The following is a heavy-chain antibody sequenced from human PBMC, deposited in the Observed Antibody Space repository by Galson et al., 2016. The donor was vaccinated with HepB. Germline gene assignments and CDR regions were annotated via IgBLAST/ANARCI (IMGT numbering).Heavy chain of an antibody. CDR1: GFTFSSYA. J-gene: IGHJ4*02. D-gene: IGHD3-9*01. V-gene: IGHV3-23*01. CDR3: AKSVLEYDILTVYYRRVADY. CDR2: SGSGGPT. Sequence: SLRLSCAASGFTFSSYAMSWVRQAPGKGLEWVSSSGSGGPTYYADSVKGRFTISRDNSKNTLFLQMHSLRADDTAVYYCAKSVLEYDILTVYYRRVADYWGQGTLVTVSS.